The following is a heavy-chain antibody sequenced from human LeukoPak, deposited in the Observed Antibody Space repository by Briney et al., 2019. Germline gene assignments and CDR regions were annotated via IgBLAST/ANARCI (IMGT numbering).Heavy chain of an antibody. D-gene: IGHD3-3*01. Sequence: SETLSLTCAVYGGSFSGYYWSWIRQPPGKGLEWIWEINHSGSTNYNPSLKSRVTISVDTSKIQFSLKLSSVTAADTAVYYCARGGGYDFWSGYGYYGMDVWGQGTTVTVSS. V-gene: IGHV4-34*01. CDR2: INHSGST. CDR3: ARGGGYDFWSGYGYYGMDV. CDR1: GGSFSGYY. J-gene: IGHJ6*02.